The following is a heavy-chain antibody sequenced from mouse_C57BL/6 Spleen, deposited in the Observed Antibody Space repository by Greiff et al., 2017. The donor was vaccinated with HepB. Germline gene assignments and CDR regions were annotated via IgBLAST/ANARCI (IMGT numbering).Heavy chain of an antibody. D-gene: IGHD4-1*01. CDR1: GYTFTTYP. J-gene: IGHJ4*01. V-gene: IGHV1-47*01. CDR3: ARRNFVGGQTGDYYAMDY. Sequence: QVQLQQSGAELVKPGASVKMSCKASGYTFTTYPIEWMKQNHGKSLEWIGNFHPYNDDTKYNEKLKGKATLTVEKSSSTVYLVLSRLTSDDSAVYYCARRNFVGGQTGDYYAMDYWGQGTSVTVSS. CDR2: FHPYNDDT.